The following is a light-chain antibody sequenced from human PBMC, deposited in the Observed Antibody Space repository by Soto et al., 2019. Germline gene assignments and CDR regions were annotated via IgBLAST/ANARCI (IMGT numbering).Light chain of an antibody. V-gene: IGLV4-69*01. CDR2: LNSDGSH. CDR1: SGHSTYA. Sequence: QTVVTQSPSASASLGASVKLTCTLSSGHSTYAIAWHQQQPERGPRYLIKLNSDGSHTKVDGIPDRFSGSSSGAERYLSISSLQSEDEGDYYCQTWGSGIQVFGGGTKLTVL. CDR3: QTWGSGIQV. J-gene: IGLJ2*01.